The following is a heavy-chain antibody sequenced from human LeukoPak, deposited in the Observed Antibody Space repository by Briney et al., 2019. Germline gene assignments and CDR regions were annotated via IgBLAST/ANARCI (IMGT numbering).Heavy chain of an antibody. CDR1: GFTFSSCA. CDR2: ISGSGGST. Sequence: GGSLRLSCAASGFTFSSCAMSWVRQAPGKGLEWVSAISGSGGSTYYADSVKGRFTISRDNSKNTLYLQMNSLRAEDTAVYYCAKSREYYYDSSGYYPFDYWGRGTLVTVSS. CDR3: AKSREYYYDSSGYYPFDY. D-gene: IGHD3-22*01. V-gene: IGHV3-23*01. J-gene: IGHJ4*02.